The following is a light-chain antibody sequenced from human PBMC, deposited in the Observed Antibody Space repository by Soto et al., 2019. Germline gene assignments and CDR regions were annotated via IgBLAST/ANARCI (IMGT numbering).Light chain of an antibody. Sequence: QSVLAQPPSASGSPGQSVTITCTGTNSDVGTYNYVSWYQHHPGKAPKFLIYEDIRRPSGISNRFSGSKSGNTASLTISGLQAEDGADYYCCSYAGGTTFVVFGGGTKLTVL. CDR2: EDI. V-gene: IGLV2-23*02. CDR1: NSDVGTYNY. CDR3: CSYAGGTTFVV. J-gene: IGLJ3*02.